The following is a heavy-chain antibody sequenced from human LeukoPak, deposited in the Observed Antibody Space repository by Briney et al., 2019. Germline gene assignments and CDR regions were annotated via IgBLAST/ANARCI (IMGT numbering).Heavy chain of an antibody. CDR1: GFTFSSYA. CDR3: ARLLPLWGLTTNDAFDI. J-gene: IGHJ3*02. V-gene: IGHV3-30-3*01. D-gene: IGHD3-22*01. CDR2: ISYDGSNK. Sequence: PGGSLRLSCAASGFTFSSYAMHWVRQAPGKGLEWVAVISYDGSNKYYADSVKGRFTISRDNSKNTLYLQMNSLRAEDTAVYYCARLLPLWGLTTNDAFDIWGQGTMVTVSS.